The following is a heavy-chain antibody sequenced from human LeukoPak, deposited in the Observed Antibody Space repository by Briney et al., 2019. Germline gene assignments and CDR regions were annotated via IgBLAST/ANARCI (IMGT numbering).Heavy chain of an antibody. CDR2: INPNSGGT. D-gene: IGHD3-22*01. CDR3: ARGAYYYDSSGYYYFDY. Sequence: ASVKVSCKASGYTFTGYYMHWVRQAPGQGLEWMGWINPNSGGTNYAQKFQGRVTMTRDTSIRTAYMELSRLRSDDPAVYYCARGAYYYDSSGYYYFDYWGQGTLVTVSS. CDR1: GYTFTGYY. J-gene: IGHJ4*02. V-gene: IGHV1-2*02.